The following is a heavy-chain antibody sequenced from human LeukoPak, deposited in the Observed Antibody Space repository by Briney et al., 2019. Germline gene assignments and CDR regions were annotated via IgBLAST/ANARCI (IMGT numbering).Heavy chain of an antibody. J-gene: IGHJ4*02. CDR3: AVSKNFDY. Sequence: PGGSLRLSCAASGFTFSNYWMSWVRQAPGKGLEWVANIKQDGSEKYYVDSVKGRFTISRDNAKNSLYMQMNSLRAEDTAVYYCAVSKNFDYWGQGTLVTVSS. D-gene: IGHD2/OR15-2a*01. CDR1: GFTFSNYW. CDR2: IKQDGSEK. V-gene: IGHV3-7*05.